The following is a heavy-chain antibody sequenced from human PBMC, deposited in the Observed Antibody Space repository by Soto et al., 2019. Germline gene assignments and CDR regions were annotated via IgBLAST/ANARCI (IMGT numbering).Heavy chain of an antibody. D-gene: IGHD6-19*01. CDR3: ATMGIAVAGGSYYHYGMDV. CDR1: GYSFTSYW. Sequence: PGESLKISCKGSGYSFTSYWITWVRQMPGKGLEWMGKIDPSDSYTKYSPSFQGHVTISADKSISTAYLQWSSLKASDTAMYYCATMGIAVAGGSYYHYGMDVWGQGTTVTVSS. CDR2: IDPSDSYT. J-gene: IGHJ6*02. V-gene: IGHV5-10-1*01.